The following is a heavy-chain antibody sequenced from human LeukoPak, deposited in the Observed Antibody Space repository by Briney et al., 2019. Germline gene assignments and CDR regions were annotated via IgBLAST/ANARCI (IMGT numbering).Heavy chain of an antibody. CDR3: AVTHSGSYYSYFDY. CDR1: GYTFTSCG. V-gene: IGHV1-18*01. D-gene: IGHD3-10*01. J-gene: IGHJ4*02. Sequence: ASVKVSCKASGYTFTSCGISWVRQAPGQGLEWMGWISAYNGNTNYAQKLQGRVTMTTDTSTSTAYMELRSLRSDDTAVYYCAVTHSGSYYSYFDYWGQGTLVTVSS. CDR2: ISAYNGNT.